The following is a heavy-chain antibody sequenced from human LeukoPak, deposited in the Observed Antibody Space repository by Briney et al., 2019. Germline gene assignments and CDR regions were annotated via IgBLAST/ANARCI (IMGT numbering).Heavy chain of an antibody. Sequence: ASVKVSCKASGYTFTGYYMHWVRQAPGQGLEWMGWVNPNSGGTNYAQKFQGRVTMTRDTFISTAYMELSRLRSDDTAVYYCARAYYYDSSGYYSLDYWGQGTLVTVSS. CDR3: ARAYYYDSSGYYSLDY. V-gene: IGHV1-2*02. CDR2: VNPNSGGT. CDR1: GYTFTGYY. D-gene: IGHD3-22*01. J-gene: IGHJ4*02.